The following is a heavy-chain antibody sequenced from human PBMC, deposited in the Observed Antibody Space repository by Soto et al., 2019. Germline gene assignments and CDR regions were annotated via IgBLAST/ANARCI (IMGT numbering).Heavy chain of an antibody. CDR2: VHYRGPP. D-gene: IGHD5-12*01. CDR3: VRHTNGYNPVGH. V-gene: IGHV4-39*01. Sequence: QLHLQESGPGLVKPPETLSLTCTVSGGSLTNIDYHWGWIRQSPGTGLQFIGIVHYRGPPHYNPSLESRVTISLDTSTNQFSLKMTSVTAADTAIYYCVRHTNGYNPVGHWGQGTLVTVSS. J-gene: IGHJ4*02. CDR1: GGSLTNIDYH.